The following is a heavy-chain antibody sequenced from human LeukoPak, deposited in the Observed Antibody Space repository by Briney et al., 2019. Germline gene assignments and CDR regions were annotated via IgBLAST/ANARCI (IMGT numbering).Heavy chain of an antibody. CDR3: AKEAMIVVVITLDAFDI. D-gene: IGHD3-22*01. CDR1: GFTFSSYA. CDR2: ISGSGGST. V-gene: IGHV3-23*01. J-gene: IGHJ3*02. Sequence: PGGSLRLSCAASGFTFSSYAMSWVRQAPGKGLEWVSAISGSGGSTYYADSVKGRFTISRDNSKNTLYLQMNSLRAEDTAVYYCAKEAMIVVVITLDAFDIWGQGTMVTASS.